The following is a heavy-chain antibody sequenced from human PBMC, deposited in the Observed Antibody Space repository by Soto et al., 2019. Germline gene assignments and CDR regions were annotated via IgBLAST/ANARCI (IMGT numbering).Heavy chain of an antibody. J-gene: IGHJ6*02. CDR3: ARGPFVDTPGEGEYGMDV. CDR1: GGSFSGYY. D-gene: IGHD5-18*01. CDR2: INHSGST. Sequence: PSETLSLTCAVYGGSFSGYYWSWIRQPPGKGLEWIGEINHSGSTNYNPSLKSRVTISVDTSKNQFPLKLSSVTAADTAVYYCARGPFVDTPGEGEYGMDVWGQGTTVTVSS. V-gene: IGHV4-34*01.